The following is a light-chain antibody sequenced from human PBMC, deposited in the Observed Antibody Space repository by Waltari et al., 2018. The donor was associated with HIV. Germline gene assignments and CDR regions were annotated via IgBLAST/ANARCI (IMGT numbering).Light chain of an antibody. Sequence: EIVLTQSPAALVLSPGERATLSCMASQSVNTYLTWYQQKFGQPPRLLIYDPSTRATGIPARFTGNGSGTDFTLTISSLEPEDFAVYFCQQRTNRPPITFGQGTRLELK. J-gene: IGKJ5*01. CDR3: QQRTNRPPIT. V-gene: IGKV3-11*01. CDR2: DPS. CDR1: QSVNTY.